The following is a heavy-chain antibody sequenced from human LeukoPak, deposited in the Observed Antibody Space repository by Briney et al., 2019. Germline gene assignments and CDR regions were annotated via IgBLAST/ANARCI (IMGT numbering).Heavy chain of an antibody. Sequence: GASVKVSCKASEYTFTGYYMHWVRQAPGQGLEWMGWINPNSGGTNYAQKFQGRVTMTRDTSISTAYMELSRLRSDDTAVYYCGRDRGTMLRGGRNWFDPWGQGTLVAVSS. D-gene: IGHD3-10*01. CDR3: GRDRGTMLRGGRNWFDP. J-gene: IGHJ5*02. CDR2: INPNSGGT. V-gene: IGHV1-2*02. CDR1: EYTFTGYY.